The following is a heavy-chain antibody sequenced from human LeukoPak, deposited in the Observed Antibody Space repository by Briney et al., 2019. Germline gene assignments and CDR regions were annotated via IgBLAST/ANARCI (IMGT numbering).Heavy chain of an antibody. J-gene: IGHJ4*02. V-gene: IGHV3-23*01. CDR2: ISGSGGST. Sequence: GGSLRLSCAASGFTFSNLWMSWVRQAPGKGLEWVSTISGSGGSTFYTDSGKGRFTISRDNSKNTLCLQMNSLRAEDTAVYYCAKPRPGGIAVAGFDYWGQGTLVTVSS. CDR1: GFTFSNLW. D-gene: IGHD6-19*01. CDR3: AKPRPGGIAVAGFDY.